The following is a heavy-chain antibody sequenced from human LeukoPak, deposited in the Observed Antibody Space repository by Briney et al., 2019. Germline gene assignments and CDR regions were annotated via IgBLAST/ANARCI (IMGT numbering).Heavy chain of an antibody. CDR1: GYTFTSYG. V-gene: IGHV1-18*01. D-gene: IGHD4-17*01. CDR2: ISAYNGNT. J-gene: IGHJ4*02. Sequence: ASVKVSCKASGYTFTSYGISWVRQAPGQGLEWVGWISAYNGNTNYAQKLQGRVTMTTDTSTSTAYMELRSLRSDDTAVYYCAGDDYGDYPNPYYFDYWGQGTLVTVFS. CDR3: AGDDYGDYPNPYYFDY.